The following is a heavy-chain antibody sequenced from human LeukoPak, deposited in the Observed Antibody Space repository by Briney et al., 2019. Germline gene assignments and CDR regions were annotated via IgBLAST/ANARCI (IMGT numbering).Heavy chain of an antibody. J-gene: IGHJ4*02. Sequence: ASVKVSCKASGYTFTSYDINWVRQTTGQGLEWMGWMNPNSGNTGYAQKFQGRVTMTRNTSISTAYMELSSLRSEDTAVYYCARRGSWITMIVVVITTIRPYFDYWGQGTLVTVSS. V-gene: IGHV1-8*01. CDR3: ARRGSWITMIVVVITTIRPYFDY. CDR2: MNPNSGNT. CDR1: GYTFTSYD. D-gene: IGHD3-22*01.